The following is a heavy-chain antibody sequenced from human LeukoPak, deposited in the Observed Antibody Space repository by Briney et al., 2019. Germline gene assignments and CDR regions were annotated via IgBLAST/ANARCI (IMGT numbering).Heavy chain of an antibody. Sequence: KPSETLSLTCAVSGYSISSGYYWGWIRQPPGKGLEWIGSIYHNGSTYYNPSLKSRVTISVDTSKNQFSLKLSSVTAADTAVYYCARPVDYYYYYMDVWGKGTTVTVSS. J-gene: IGHJ6*03. D-gene: IGHD4-23*01. CDR2: IYHNGST. V-gene: IGHV4-38-2*01. CDR3: ARPVDYYYYYMDV. CDR1: GYSISSGYY.